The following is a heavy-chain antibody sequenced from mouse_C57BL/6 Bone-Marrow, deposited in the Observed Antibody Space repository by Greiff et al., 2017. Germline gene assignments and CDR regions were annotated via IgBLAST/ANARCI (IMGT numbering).Heavy chain of an antibody. D-gene: IGHD2-3*01. CDR3: ASWNDYDGYDVDY. Sequence: VQLQQSGPELVKPGASVKISCKASGYAFSSSWMNWVKQRPGKGLEWIGRIYPGDGDTNYNGKFKGQATLTADTSSSTAYMQLSSLTSEDSAVYFCASWNDYDGYDVDYWGQGTTLTVSS. J-gene: IGHJ2*01. CDR1: GYAFSSSW. V-gene: IGHV1-82*01. CDR2: IYPGDGDT.